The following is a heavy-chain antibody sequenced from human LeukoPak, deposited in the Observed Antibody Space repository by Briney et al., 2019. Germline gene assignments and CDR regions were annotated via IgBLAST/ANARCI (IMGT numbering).Heavy chain of an antibody. CDR2: ISSSSSYI. D-gene: IGHD3-10*01. J-gene: IGHJ4*02. V-gene: IGHV3-21*06. Sequence: GGSLRLSCAASGFTFSSYSMNWVRQAPGKGLEWVSSISSSSSYIYYADSVKGRFTISRDNAKNSLYLQMDSLRAEDTAVYYCANLGSMVRGVDYYWGQGTLVTVSS. CDR1: GFTFSSYS. CDR3: ANLGSMVRGVDYY.